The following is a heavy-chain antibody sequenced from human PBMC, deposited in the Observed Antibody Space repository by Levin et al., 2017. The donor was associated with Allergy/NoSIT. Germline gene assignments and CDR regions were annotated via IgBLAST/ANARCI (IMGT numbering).Heavy chain of an antibody. CDR3: ARDSSGTDY. J-gene: IGHJ4*02. CDR2: ISYDGSNK. CDR1: GFTFSSYA. Sequence: GESLKISCAASGFTFSSYAMHWVRQAPGKGLEWVAVISYDGSNKYYADSVKGRFTISRDNSKNTLYLQMNSLRAEDTAVYYCARDSSGTDYWGQGTLVTVSS. V-gene: IGHV3-30-3*01. D-gene: IGHD6-19*01.